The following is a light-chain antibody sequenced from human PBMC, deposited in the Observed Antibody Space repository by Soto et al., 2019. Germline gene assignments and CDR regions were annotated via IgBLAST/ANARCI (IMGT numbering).Light chain of an antibody. V-gene: IGKV3-11*01. CDR2: DAS. CDR3: QQRSNWPLIT. Sequence: EIVLTQSPGTLSLSPGERATLSCRASQSVSTYLAWYQQKPGQPPRLLIYDASNRATGIPARFSGSGSGTDFTLTISSLQPEDFAVYYCQQRSNWPLITFGQGTRLEIK. J-gene: IGKJ5*01. CDR1: QSVSTY.